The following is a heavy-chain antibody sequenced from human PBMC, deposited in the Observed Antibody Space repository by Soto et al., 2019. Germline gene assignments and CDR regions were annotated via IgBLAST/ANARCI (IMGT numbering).Heavy chain of an antibody. J-gene: IGHJ6*02. Sequence: ASVKVSCKASGYTFTGYYMHWVRQAPGQGLEWMGWTNPNSGGTNYAQKFQGRVTMTRDTSISTAYMELSRLRSDDTAVYYCAKDIVVVVAATPGGYGMDVWGQGTTVTVSS. CDR2: TNPNSGGT. V-gene: IGHV1-2*02. D-gene: IGHD2-15*01. CDR3: AKDIVVVVAATPGGYGMDV. CDR1: GYTFTGYY.